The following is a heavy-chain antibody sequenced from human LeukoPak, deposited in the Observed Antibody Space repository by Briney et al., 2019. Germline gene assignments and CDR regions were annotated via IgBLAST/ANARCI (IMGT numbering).Heavy chain of an antibody. J-gene: IGHJ3*02. D-gene: IGHD2-8*01. CDR3: ARDGVMAPSGENVFDI. Sequence: SVKVSCEASGGTFSSYAISWVRQAPGQGLEWMGGIIPIFGTANYAQKFQGRVTITADESTSTAYMELSSLRSEDTAVYYCARDGVMAPSGENVFDIWGKGKMVTVFS. CDR2: IIPIFGTA. CDR1: GGTFSSYA. V-gene: IGHV1-69*01.